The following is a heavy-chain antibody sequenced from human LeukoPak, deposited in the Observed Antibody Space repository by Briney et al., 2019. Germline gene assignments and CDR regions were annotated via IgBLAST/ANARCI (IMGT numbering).Heavy chain of an antibody. CDR2: ISYDGSNK. CDR3: ARDLSEQWLVYYFDY. CDR1: GFTFSSYA. V-gene: IGHV3-30-3*01. J-gene: IGHJ4*02. Sequence: GSLRLSCAASGFTFSSYAMHWVRQAPGKGLEWVAVISYDGSNKYYADSVKGRFTISRDNSKNTLYLQMNSLRAEDTAVYYCARDLSEQWLVYYFDYWGQGTLVTVSS. D-gene: IGHD6-19*01.